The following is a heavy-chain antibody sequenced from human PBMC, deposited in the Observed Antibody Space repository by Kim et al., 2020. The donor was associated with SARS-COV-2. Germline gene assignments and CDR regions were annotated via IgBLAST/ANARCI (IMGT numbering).Heavy chain of an antibody. J-gene: IGHJ5*02. CDR3: AQQSSSPFLNWFDP. CDR1: GGSISSSSYY. Sequence: SETLSLTCTVSGGSISSSSYYWGWIRQPPGKGLEWIGSIYYSGSTYYNPSLKSRVTISVDTSKNQFSLKLSSVTAADTAVYYCAQQSSSPFLNWFDPWGQGTLVTVSS. D-gene: IGHD6-6*01. V-gene: IGHV4-39*01. CDR2: IYYSGST.